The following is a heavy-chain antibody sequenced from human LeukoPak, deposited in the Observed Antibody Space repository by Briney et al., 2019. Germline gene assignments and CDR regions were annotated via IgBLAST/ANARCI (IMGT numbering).Heavy chain of an antibody. CDR1: GFTFSSYA. Sequence: PGGSLRLSCAASGFTFSSYAMHWVRQAPGKGLEYVSAISSNGGSTYYANSVKGRFTISRDNSKNTLYLQMGSLRAEDMAVYYCARDPLYDSSGYPNDAFDIWGQGTLVTVS. CDR2: ISSNGGST. V-gene: IGHV3-64*01. D-gene: IGHD3-22*01. CDR3: ARDPLYDSSGYPNDAFDI. J-gene: IGHJ3*02.